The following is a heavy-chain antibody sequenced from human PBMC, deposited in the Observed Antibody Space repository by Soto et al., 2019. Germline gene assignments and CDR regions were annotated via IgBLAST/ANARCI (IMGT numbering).Heavy chain of an antibody. CDR1: GGSISSSDYY. Sequence: SETLSLTCTVSGGSISSSDYYWGWTRHPPGKGLEWIGSMYYSGSTYYNPSLKSRVTISADTSKNQFSLKLTSVTAADTAVYYCARSHQRGYSYGYSDYWGQGTLVTVSS. V-gene: IGHV4-39*01. D-gene: IGHD5-18*01. J-gene: IGHJ4*02. CDR2: MYYSGST. CDR3: ARSHQRGYSYGYSDY.